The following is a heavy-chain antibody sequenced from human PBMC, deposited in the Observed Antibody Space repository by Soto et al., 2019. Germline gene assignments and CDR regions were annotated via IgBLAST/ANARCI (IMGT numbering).Heavy chain of an antibody. V-gene: IGHV4-34*01. CDR1: GGSFSGYY. Sequence: SETLSLTCAVYGGSFSGYYWSWIRQPPGKGLEWIGEINHSGSTNYNPSLKSRVTISVDTSKNQFSLKLSSVTAADTAVYYCARGRLLVRGVIITVTFDYWGQGTLVTVSS. CDR2: INHSGST. CDR3: ARGRLLVRGVIITVTFDY. D-gene: IGHD3-10*01. J-gene: IGHJ4*02.